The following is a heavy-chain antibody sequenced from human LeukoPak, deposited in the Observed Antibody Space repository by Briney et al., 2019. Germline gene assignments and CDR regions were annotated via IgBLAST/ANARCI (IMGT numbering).Heavy chain of an antibody. D-gene: IGHD3-16*02. V-gene: IGHV4-4*07. Sequence: SETLSLTCTVSGGSISSYYWSWIRQSAGKGVEWIGRIYTSGSTNYNPSLKSRVTMSVDTSKNQISLKLSSVTAADTAVYYCARGRVFWGVIVPPDYWGQGTLVTVSS. CDR3: ARGRVFWGVIVPPDY. J-gene: IGHJ4*02. CDR2: IYTSGST. CDR1: GGSISSYY.